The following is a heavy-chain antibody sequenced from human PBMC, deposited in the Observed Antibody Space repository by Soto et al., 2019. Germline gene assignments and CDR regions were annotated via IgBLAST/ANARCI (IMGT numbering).Heavy chain of an antibody. CDR2: INPNSGDT. D-gene: IGHD1-26*01. J-gene: IGHJ6*02. CDR3: AKGGAIVAAGTRVYLYNAMDV. Sequence: ASVKVSCKASGYTFTGYYVHWVRQAPGQGLEWMGWINPNSGDTYLAQRFQGRVTMNRDTSIGTAYMELRGLTSDDTAEYYCAKGGAIVAAGTRVYLYNAMDVWGQGTTVT. CDR1: GYTFTGYY. V-gene: IGHV1-2*02.